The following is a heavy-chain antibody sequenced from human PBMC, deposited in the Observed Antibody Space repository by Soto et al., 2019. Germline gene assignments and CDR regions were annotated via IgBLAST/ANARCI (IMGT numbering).Heavy chain of an antibody. CDR3: AKDYYSGPAAMYGLNWFDP. D-gene: IGHD2-2*01. V-gene: IGHV3-23*01. Sequence: GGSLRLSCAASGFTFSSYAMSWVRQAPGKGLEWVSAISGSGGSTYYADSVKGRFTISRDNSKNTLYLQMNSLRAEDTAVYYCAKDYYSGPAAMYGLNWFDPWGQGTLVTVSS. CDR1: GFTFSSYA. CDR2: ISGSGGST. J-gene: IGHJ5*02.